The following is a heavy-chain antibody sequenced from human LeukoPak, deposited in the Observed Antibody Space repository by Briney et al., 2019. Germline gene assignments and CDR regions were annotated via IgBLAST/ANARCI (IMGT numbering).Heavy chain of an antibody. V-gene: IGHV3-23*01. D-gene: IGHD5-18*01. J-gene: IGHJ4*02. CDR1: GFTFSTYA. Sequence: GGSLRLSCAASGFTFSTYAMSWVRQAPGKGLEWVSAISGSGDTTYYADSVKGRFTISRDNSKNTLYLQMNSLRAEDTATYYCANPPSTKFPYGNNYGYLFKYWGQGTLVTVSS. CDR2: ISGSGDTT. CDR3: ANPPSTKFPYGNNYGYLFKY.